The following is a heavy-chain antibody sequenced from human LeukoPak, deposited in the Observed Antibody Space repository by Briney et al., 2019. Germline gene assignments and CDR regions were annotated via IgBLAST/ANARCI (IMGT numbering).Heavy chain of an antibody. D-gene: IGHD3-10*01. CDR2: ISAYNGNT. J-gene: IGHJ4*02. CDR3: ARDREYYYGSGSSDY. Sequence: ASVKVSCKASGYTFTRYGISWVRQAPGQGLEWMGWISAYNGNTNYAQKLQGRVTMTTDTSTSTAYMELRSLRSDDTAVYYCARDREYYYGSGSSDYWGQGTLVTVSS. CDR1: GYTFTRYG. V-gene: IGHV1-18*01.